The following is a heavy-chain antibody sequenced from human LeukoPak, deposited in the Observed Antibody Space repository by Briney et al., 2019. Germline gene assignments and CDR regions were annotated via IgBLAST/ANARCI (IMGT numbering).Heavy chain of an antibody. V-gene: IGHV1-69*13. CDR3: ARDPDHYYDSSGYYLGAFGI. CDR1: GGTFSSYA. D-gene: IGHD3-22*01. J-gene: IGHJ3*02. CDR2: IIPIFGTA. Sequence: SVKVSCKASGGTFSSYAISWVRQAPGQGLEWMGGIIPIFGTANYAQKFQGRVTITADESTSTAYMELSSLRSEDTAVYYCARDPDHYYDSSGYYLGAFGIWGQGTMVTVSS.